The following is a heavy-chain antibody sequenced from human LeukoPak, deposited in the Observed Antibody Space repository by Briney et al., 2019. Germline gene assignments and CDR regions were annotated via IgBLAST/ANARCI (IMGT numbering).Heavy chain of an antibody. CDR2: ISAYNGNK. CDR1: GYTFTSYG. Sequence: GASVKVSCKASGYTFTSYGISWVRQAPGQGLEWLGWISAYNGNKNYAQKIQGRVTMTTDTSTSTAYMELRSLRSDDTAVYYCARGESLGYCSSTSCYPFDYWGQGTLVTVSS. V-gene: IGHV1-18*01. J-gene: IGHJ4*02. CDR3: ARGESLGYCSSTSCYPFDY. D-gene: IGHD2-2*01.